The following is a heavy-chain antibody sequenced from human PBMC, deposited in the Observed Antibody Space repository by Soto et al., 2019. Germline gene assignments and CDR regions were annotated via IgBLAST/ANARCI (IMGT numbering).Heavy chain of an antibody. Sequence: GGSLRLSCAASGFTFSSYAMSWVRQAPGKGLEWVSAISASGGSTYYADSVKGRFTISRDNSKNTLFLQMNSLRAEDTAVYYCARRPAYSSSWGQGTLVTVSS. V-gene: IGHV3-23*01. CDR1: GFTFSSYA. CDR2: ISASGGST. CDR3: ARRPAYSSS. J-gene: IGHJ4*02. D-gene: IGHD6-13*01.